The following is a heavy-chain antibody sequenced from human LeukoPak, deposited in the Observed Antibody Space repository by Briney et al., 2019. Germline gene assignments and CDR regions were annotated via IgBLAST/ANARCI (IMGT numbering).Heavy chain of an antibody. CDR2: IYTGVST. J-gene: IGHJ4*02. CDR3: ATVRIPNQDTAMVNRFDY. V-gene: IGHV4-61*02. Sequence: TLSLICTVSGGSISSGSYYWSWIRQPAGKGLEWIGSIYTGVSTNYNPSLKSRVTISVDTSKNQFSLKLSAVTAADTAVYYCATVRIPNQDTAMVNRFDYWGQGTLVTVSS. CDR1: GGSISSGSYY. D-gene: IGHD5-18*01.